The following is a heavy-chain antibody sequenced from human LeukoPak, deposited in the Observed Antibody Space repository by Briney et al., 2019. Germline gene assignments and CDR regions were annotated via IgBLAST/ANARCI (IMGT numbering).Heavy chain of an antibody. J-gene: IGHJ4*02. CDR3: ASSDWKGITDFGD. V-gene: IGHV1-18*01. Sequence: ASVKVSCKASGYTFTTYGISWVRQAPGQGLEWMGWISAYNGNTNYAQKLQGRVTMTTDTSTSTAYMELRSLRSEDTAVYYCASSDWKGITDFGDWGQGTLVTVSS. CDR2: ISAYNGNT. D-gene: IGHD1-14*01. CDR1: GYTFTTYG.